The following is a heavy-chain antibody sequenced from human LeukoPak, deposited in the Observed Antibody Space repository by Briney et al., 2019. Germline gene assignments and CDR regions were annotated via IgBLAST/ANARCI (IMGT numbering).Heavy chain of an antibody. D-gene: IGHD2-15*01. V-gene: IGHV1-46*01. CDR2: INPSGGST. J-gene: IGHJ4*02. Sequence: GASVKVSCKASGYXFSRHYIHWVRQAPGKGLEWKGIINPSGGSTNYAQKFQGRVNMTRDTIPSTIYMELSSLRSEDTAVYYCARDIYCSGGSCYPGGYFDYWGQGTQVTVSS. CDR3: ARDIYCSGGSCYPGGYFDY. CDR1: GYXFSRHY.